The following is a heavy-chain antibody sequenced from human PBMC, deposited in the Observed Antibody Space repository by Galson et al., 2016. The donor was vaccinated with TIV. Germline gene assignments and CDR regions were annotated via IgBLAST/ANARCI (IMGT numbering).Heavy chain of an antibody. CDR2: IGHDGNWK. CDR1: GFNFGFYG. CDR3: ARDFRTGKYCDY. Sequence: SLRLSCAASGFNFGFYGMHWVRQVPGKGLEWVAIIGHDGNWKGYADSVKGRFTVSRDNSKNMLFLEMSSPRVEDTAVYYCARDFRTGKYCDYWGQGTLVTVSA. V-gene: IGHV3-33*01. D-gene: IGHD2-8*02. J-gene: IGHJ4*02.